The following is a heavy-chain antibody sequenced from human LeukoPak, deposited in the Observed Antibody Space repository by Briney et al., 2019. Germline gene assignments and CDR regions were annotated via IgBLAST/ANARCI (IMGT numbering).Heavy chain of an antibody. V-gene: IGHV3-21*04. Sequence: GGSLRLSCAASGFTFSSYSMNWVRQAPGKGLEWVSSISSSSSYIYYADSVKGRFTISRDNSNNTLYLQMNSLRAEDTAVYYCAKDSTPYSGNTFYFDYWGQGTLVTVSS. CDR2: ISSSSSYI. D-gene: IGHD1-7*01. J-gene: IGHJ4*02. CDR1: GFTFSSYS. CDR3: AKDSTPYSGNTFYFDY.